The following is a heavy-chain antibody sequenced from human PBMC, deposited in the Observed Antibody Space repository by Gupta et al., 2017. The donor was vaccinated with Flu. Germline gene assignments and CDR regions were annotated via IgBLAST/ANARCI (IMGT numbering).Heavy chain of an antibody. D-gene: IGHD7-27*01. CDR3: AIPILGTYRGDAFDI. Sequence: QVQLVQSGTEVRKPGASVKISCKAFGSIFSNYFIHWVRQAPGQGLEWMAIIDSSGGGTSYAEKFQGRVTMTSDTSTSTVYMELSSLRSEDTAFYYCAIPILGTYRGDAFDIWGQGTLVTVSS. CDR1: GSIFSNYF. J-gene: IGHJ3*02. V-gene: IGHV1-46*01. CDR2: IDSSGGGT.